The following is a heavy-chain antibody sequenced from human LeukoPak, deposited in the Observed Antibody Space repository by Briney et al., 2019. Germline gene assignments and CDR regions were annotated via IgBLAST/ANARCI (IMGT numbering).Heavy chain of an antibody. CDR2: ISGSGGTT. CDR1: GFTFSSYA. J-gene: IGHJ4*02. Sequence: GGSLRLSCAASGFTFSSYAMSWVRQAPGHGLEWVSAISGSGGTTYYADSVKGRFTISRDDSKNTLYLQMNSLRAEDTAVYYCAKEQWLATNPDYWGQGTLVTVSS. CDR3: AKEQWLATNPDY. D-gene: IGHD6-19*01. V-gene: IGHV3-23*01.